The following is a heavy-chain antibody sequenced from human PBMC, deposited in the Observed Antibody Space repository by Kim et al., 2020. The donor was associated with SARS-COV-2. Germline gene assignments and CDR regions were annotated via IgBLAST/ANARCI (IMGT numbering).Heavy chain of an antibody. J-gene: IGHJ5*02. CDR1: GDSVSSNSAA. CDR2: TYYRSKWYN. D-gene: IGHD6-13*01. CDR3: ARDLIAKQQLVDLGWFDP. V-gene: IGHV6-1*01. Sequence: SQTLSLTCAISGDSVSSNSAAWNWIRQSPSRGLEWLGRTYYRSKWYNDYAVSVKSRITINPDTSKNQFSLQLNSVTPEDTAVYYCARDLIAKQQLVDLGWFDPWGQGTLVTVSS.